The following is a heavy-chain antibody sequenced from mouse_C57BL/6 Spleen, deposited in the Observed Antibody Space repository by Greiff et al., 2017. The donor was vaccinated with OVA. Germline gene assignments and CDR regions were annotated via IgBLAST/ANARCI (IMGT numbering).Heavy chain of an antibody. CDR1: GYTFTDYN. J-gene: IGHJ4*01. CDR2: INPNNGGN. Sequence: EVQLQQSGPELVKPGASVKMSCKASGYTFTDYNMHWVKQSHGKSLEWIGYINPNNGGNSYNQKFKGKATLTVNKSSSTAYMELRSLTSEDSAVYYCAGDAYYAMDYWGQGTSVTVSS. CDR3: AGDAYYAMDY. V-gene: IGHV1-22*01.